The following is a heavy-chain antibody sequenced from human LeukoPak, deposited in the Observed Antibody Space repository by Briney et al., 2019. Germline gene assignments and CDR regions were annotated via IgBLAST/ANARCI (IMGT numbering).Heavy chain of an antibody. CDR1: GDSISSFH. CDR3: ARDRYYYDSSGYRVFDY. CDR2: IYTSGST. Sequence: SETLSLTCTVSGDSISSFHWSWIRQPAGKGLEWIGRIYTSGSTNYNPSLKSRVTMSVDTSKNQFSLKLSSVTAADTAVYYCARDRYYYDSSGYRVFDYWGQGTLVTVSS. D-gene: IGHD3-22*01. J-gene: IGHJ4*02. V-gene: IGHV4-4*07.